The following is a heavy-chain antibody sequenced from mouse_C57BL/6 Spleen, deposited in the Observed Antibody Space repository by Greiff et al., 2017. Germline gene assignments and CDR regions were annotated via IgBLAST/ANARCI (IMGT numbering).Heavy chain of an antibody. V-gene: IGHV1-53*01. D-gene: IGHD4-1*01. CDR3: AREGETGSYWYFDV. CDR1: GYTFTSYW. Sequence: QVQLQQPVTELVKPGASVKLSCKASGYTFTSYWMHWVKQRPGQGLEWIGNINPSNGGTNYNEKFKSKATLTVDKSSSTAYMQLSSLTSEDSAVYYCAREGETGSYWYFDVWGTGTTVTVSS. J-gene: IGHJ1*03. CDR2: INPSNGGT.